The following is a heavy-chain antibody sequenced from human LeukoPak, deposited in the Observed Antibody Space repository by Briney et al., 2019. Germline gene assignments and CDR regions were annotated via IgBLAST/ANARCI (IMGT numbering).Heavy chain of an antibody. CDR2: ISSNGGST. CDR3: ATTRSSDAFDI. Sequence: GGSLTLSCAASGFTFSSYAMHWVRQAPGKGLEYVSAISSNGGSTYYANSVKGRFTISRDNSKNTLYLQMGSLRAEDMAVYYCATTRSSDAFDIWGQGTMVTVSS. D-gene: IGHD3-10*01. J-gene: IGHJ3*02. CDR1: GFTFSSYA. V-gene: IGHV3-64*01.